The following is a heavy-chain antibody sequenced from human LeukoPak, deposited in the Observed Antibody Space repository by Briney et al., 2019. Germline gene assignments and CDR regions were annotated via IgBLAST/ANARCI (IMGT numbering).Heavy chain of an antibody. Sequence: SGGSLRHSSAAPRFTFIDYYLSWIRQGPGEGLGWVSYMSYSGSTLYYADSVKGRFNQSRDNAKNSVYLQMNSRRGEDLAFDYCTREAALVPGKILWGQGTLVTVSS. CDR2: MSYSGSTL. V-gene: IGHV3-11*04. CDR3: TREAALVPGKIL. D-gene: IGHD6-19*01. J-gene: IGHJ4*02. CDR1: RFTFIDYY.